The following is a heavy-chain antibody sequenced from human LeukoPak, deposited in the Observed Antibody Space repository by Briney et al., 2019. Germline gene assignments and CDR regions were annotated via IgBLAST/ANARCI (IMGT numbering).Heavy chain of an antibody. CDR2: ISGSGGST. J-gene: IGHJ4*02. D-gene: IGHD2-15*01. CDR3: AKARGYCSGGSCPVDY. V-gene: IGHV3-23*01. Sequence: PGGSLRLSCAASGFTFSSYEMNGVRQAPGKGREGVSAISGSGGSTYYADSVKGRFTISRDNSKNTLYLQMNSARAEDTAVYYCAKARGYCSGGSCPVDYWGQGTLVTVSS. CDR1: GFTFSSYE.